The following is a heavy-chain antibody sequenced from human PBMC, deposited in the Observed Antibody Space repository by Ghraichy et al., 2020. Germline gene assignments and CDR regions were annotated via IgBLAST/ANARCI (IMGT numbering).Heavy chain of an antibody. CDR3: ARLEWQTYYDFWSAKLSEGYYYGMDV. CDR2: ISSSSSYI. Sequence: GGSLRLSCAASGFTFNSYSMNWVRQAPGKGLEWVSSISSSSSYIYYADSVKGRFTISRDNAKNSLYLQMNSLRAEDTAVYYCARLEWQTYYDFWSAKLSEGYYYGMDVWGQGTTVTVSS. D-gene: IGHD3-3*01. J-gene: IGHJ6*02. V-gene: IGHV3-21*01. CDR1: GFTFNSYS.